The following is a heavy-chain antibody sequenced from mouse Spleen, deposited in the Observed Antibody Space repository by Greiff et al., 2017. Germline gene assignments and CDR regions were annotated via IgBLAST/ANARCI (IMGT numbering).Heavy chain of an antibody. CDR3: ARGGYYYDGSLFDY. D-gene: IGHD1-1*01. CDR1: GYTFSSYW. CDR2: LDPNSGGT. J-gene: IGHJ2*01. V-gene: IGHV1-72*01. Sequence: VQLQQPGAELVKPGASVKLSCKASGYTFSSYWMHWVKQRPGRGLAWIGRLDPNSGGTKYHEKFKSKATLTVDKPTSTAYMQLSSLTSEDSAVYYCARGGYYYDGSLFDYWGQGTTLTVSS.